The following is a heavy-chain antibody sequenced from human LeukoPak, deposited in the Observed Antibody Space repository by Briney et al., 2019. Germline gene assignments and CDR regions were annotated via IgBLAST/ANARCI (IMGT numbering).Heavy chain of an antibody. CDR3: ARTEGPRGGYYFDY. J-gene: IGHJ4*02. CDR1: GFTFDDYG. V-gene: IGHV3-20*01. CDR2: INWNGGST. Sequence: GGSLRLSCAASGFTFDDYGMSWVRQAPGKGLEWVSGINWNGGSTGYADSVKGRFTISRDNAKNSLYLQMNSLRAEDTALYHCARTEGPRGGYYFDYWGQGTLVTVSS. D-gene: IGHD3-10*01.